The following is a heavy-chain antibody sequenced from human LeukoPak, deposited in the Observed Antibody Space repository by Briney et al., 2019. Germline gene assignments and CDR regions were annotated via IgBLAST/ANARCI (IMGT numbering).Heavy chain of an antibody. CDR2: ISGSSTNT. J-gene: IGHJ4*02. D-gene: IGHD3-10*01. Sequence: GGSLRLSCAASGFSFSIYAMSWVRQAPGKGLEWVSGISGSSTNTYYADSVKGRVTISRDISKSTLYLQMNSLRAEDTAVYYCARANRGFRDTLNFDYWGQGALVTVSS. CDR3: ARANRGFRDTLNFDY. V-gene: IGHV3-23*01. CDR1: GFSFSIYA.